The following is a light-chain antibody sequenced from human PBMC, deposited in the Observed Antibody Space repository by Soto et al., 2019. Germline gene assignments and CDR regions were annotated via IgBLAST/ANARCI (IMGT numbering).Light chain of an antibody. V-gene: IGKV1-5*03. J-gene: IGKJ1*01. CDR1: QSISSW. CDR3: QQYHIYSGT. Sequence: DIQMTQSPSTLSASVGDIVTITCRASQSISSWLAWYQQKPGKAPKLLIYKASTLASGVPSRFSGSGSGTEFTLTINSLQPDDFATYYCQQYHIYSGTFGQGTKVDIK. CDR2: KAS.